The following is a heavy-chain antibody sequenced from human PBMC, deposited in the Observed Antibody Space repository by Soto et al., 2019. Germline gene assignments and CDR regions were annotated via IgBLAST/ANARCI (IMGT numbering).Heavy chain of an antibody. CDR2: ISTFNGKT. D-gene: IGHD3-9*01. V-gene: IGHV1-18*01. J-gene: IGHJ6*02. CDR1: RYTFTSHG. Sequence: QIQLMQSGGDVKTPGASLKVSCTTSRYTFTSHGIAWVRQAPGQGLEWMGWISTFNGKTDYAQKFQGRVTMTADTITSNLHMEVRRLRSDDTGLYYFGRLLTEGATFRGDCFDPWGPGTKVTVSS. CDR3: GRLLTEGATFRGDCFDP.